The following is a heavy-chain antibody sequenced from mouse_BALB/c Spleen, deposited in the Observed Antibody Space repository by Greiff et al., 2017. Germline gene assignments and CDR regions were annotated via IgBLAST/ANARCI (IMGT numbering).Heavy chain of an antibody. CDR3: ARGAGDCGYAMDY. V-gene: IGHV1-20*02. CDR2: INPYNGDT. J-gene: IGHJ4*01. Sequence: VQLQQSGPELVKPGASVKISCKASGYSFTGYFMNWVMQSHGKSLEWIGRINPYNGDTFYNQKFKGKATLTVDKSSSTAYMELRSLASEDSAVYYYARGAGDCGYAMDYWGQGTSVTVSS. CDR1: GYSFTGYF. D-gene: IGHD2-13*01.